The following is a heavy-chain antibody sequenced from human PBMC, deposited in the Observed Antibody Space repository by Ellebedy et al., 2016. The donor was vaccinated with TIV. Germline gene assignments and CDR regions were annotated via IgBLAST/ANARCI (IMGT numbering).Heavy chain of an antibody. CDR2: ITESGTFI. CDR3: AKEARGRGFPNWFDP. D-gene: IGHD5-12*01. CDR1: GFTFSSHT. Sequence: PGGSLRLSCAASGFTFSSHTMNWVRQAPGTTLEWVSSITESGTFIDSADSVKGRFTVSRDNAKSSLYLQMNNLRVEDTAVYYCAKEARGRGFPNWFDPWGRGTLVTVSS. V-gene: IGHV3-21*06. J-gene: IGHJ5*02.